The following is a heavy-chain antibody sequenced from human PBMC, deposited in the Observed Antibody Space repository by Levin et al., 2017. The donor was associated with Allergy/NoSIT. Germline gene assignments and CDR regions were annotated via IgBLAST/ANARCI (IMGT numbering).Heavy chain of an antibody. CDR1: GYTFKNYG. J-gene: IGHJ6*03. CDR3: ARFVVTPVSYFYMDV. D-gene: IGHD2-2*01. Sequence: ASVKVSCKASGYTFKNYGISWVRQAPGQGLEWMGWISTHNGNTNYAQSFQGRVTMTTDTSTSTADMELRSLIPDDTAVYYCARFVVTPVSYFYMDVWGKGTTVTVSS. V-gene: IGHV1-18*01. CDR2: ISTHNGNT.